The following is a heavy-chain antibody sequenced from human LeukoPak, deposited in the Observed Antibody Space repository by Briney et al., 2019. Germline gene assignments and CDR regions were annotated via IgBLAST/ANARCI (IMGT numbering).Heavy chain of an antibody. CDR2: IYDSGTT. Sequence: SETLSLTCTVSGGSISSSSYYWTWLRQPPGKGLEWIGYIYDSGTTNYNPSLKSRVTISLDTSENHFSLRLSSVTAADTAVYYCVRDRGEFSYSHDYWGQGTLVTVSS. CDR1: GGSISSSSYY. D-gene: IGHD1-26*01. V-gene: IGHV4-61*03. CDR3: VRDRGEFSYSHDY. J-gene: IGHJ4*02.